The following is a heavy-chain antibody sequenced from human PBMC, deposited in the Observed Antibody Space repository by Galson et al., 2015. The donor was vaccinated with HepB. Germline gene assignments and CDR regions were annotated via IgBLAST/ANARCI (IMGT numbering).Heavy chain of an antibody. CDR2: IYPGDSET. CDR1: GYRLTNSW. Sequence: QSGAEVKEPGESLKISCQDSGYRLTNSWIAWVRQMPGKGLEWMAIIYPGDSETTYSPSFQGHVTVSVDKSISTAYLQWRTLKASDSAMYYCASVLNSAAAGTGFFFDYWGQGTLVTVSS. CDR3: ASVLNSAAAGTGFFFDY. J-gene: IGHJ4*02. V-gene: IGHV5-51*01. D-gene: IGHD6-13*01.